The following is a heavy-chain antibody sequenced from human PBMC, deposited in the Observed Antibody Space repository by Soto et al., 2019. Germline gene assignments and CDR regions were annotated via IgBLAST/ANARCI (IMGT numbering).Heavy chain of an antibody. V-gene: IGHV3-30-3*01. CDR2: ISYDGSNK. CDR3: GRGKLSKGFTIFGVARLGYYGMDV. Sequence: PGGSLRLSCAASGFTFSSYAMHWVRQAPGKGLEWVAVISYDGSNKYYADSVKGRFTISRDNSKNTLYLQMNSLIAEDTAVYYCGRGKLSKGFTIFGVARLGYYGMDVWGQGTTVTVSS. D-gene: IGHD3-3*01. J-gene: IGHJ6*02. CDR1: GFTFSSYA.